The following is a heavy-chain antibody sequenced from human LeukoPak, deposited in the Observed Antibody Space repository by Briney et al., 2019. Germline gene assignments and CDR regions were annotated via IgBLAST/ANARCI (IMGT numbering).Heavy chain of an antibody. Sequence: GGSLRLSCAASGFTFSSYSMNWVRQAPGKGLEWVPYISSDSTTIYYADSAKGRFTISRDNAKNSLYLQMNSLRDEDTAVYYCGRGRAYWGQGTLVSVSS. CDR2: ISSDSTTI. CDR1: GFTFSSYS. V-gene: IGHV3-48*02. CDR3: GRGRAY. J-gene: IGHJ4*02.